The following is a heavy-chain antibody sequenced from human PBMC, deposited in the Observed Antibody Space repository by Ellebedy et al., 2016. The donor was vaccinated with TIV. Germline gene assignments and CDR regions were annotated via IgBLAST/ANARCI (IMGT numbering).Heavy chain of an antibody. V-gene: IGHV1-69*13. CDR3: ARGKDSGNYVGWFDP. Sequence: ASVKVSCKASGGTFSSYTVTWVRQAPGQGLEWVGGILPIFPTPNYAQKFQGRVTITADESANTAYIDLSSLSSEDTAVYYCARGKDSGNYVGWFDPWGQGTLVTVSS. D-gene: IGHD4-11*01. CDR2: ILPIFPTP. J-gene: IGHJ5*02. CDR1: GGTFSSYT.